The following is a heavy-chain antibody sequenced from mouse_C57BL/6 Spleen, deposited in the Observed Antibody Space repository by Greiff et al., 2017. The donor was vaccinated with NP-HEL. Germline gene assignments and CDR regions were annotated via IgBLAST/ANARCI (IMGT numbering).Heavy chain of an antibody. CDR1: GYTFTSYW. V-gene: IGHV1-52*01. J-gene: IGHJ4*01. CDR3: ARRYTTDYYAMDY. Sequence: QVQLQQPGAELVRPGSSVKLSCKASGYTFTSYWMHWVKQRPIQGLEWIGNIDPSDSDTHYNQKFKDKATLTVDKSSSTAYMQLSSLTSEDSAVYYCARRYTTDYYAMDYWGQGTSVTVSS. D-gene: IGHD2-12*01. CDR2: IDPSDSDT.